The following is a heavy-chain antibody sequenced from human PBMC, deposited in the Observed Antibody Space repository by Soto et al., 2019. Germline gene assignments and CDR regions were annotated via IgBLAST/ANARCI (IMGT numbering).Heavy chain of an antibody. D-gene: IGHD3-22*01. CDR2: TRNKANTYTT. V-gene: IGHV3-72*01. Sequence: GGSLRLSCAASGFTFSDHYMDWVRQAPGKGLEWVGRTRNKANTYTTEYAASVKGRFTISRDDSKNSLYLQMNSLKTEDTAVYYCARSYDSSGYYYPHYFDYWGQGTLVTVSS. CDR1: GFTFSDHY. CDR3: ARSYDSSGYYYPHYFDY. J-gene: IGHJ4*02.